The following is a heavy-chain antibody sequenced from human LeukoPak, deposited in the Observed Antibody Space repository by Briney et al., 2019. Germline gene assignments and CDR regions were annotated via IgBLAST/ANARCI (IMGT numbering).Heavy chain of an antibody. V-gene: IGHV3-23*01. Sequence: GGSLRLSCAASGFTFSSYAMSWVRQAPGKGLEWVSAISGSGGSTYYADSVKGRFTISRDNSKNTLYLQMNSLRAEDTAVYYCAKSAYYDSSGYYREWYFDYWGQGTLVTVSS. CDR2: ISGSGGST. CDR3: AKSAYYDSSGYYREWYFDY. J-gene: IGHJ4*02. D-gene: IGHD3-22*01. CDR1: GFTFSSYA.